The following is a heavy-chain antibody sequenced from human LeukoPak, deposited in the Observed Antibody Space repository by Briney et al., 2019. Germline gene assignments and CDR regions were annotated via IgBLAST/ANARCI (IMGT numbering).Heavy chain of an antibody. V-gene: IGHV1-69*13. Sequence: ASVKVSCKASGGTFSSYAISWVRQAPGQGLAWMGGIIPIFGTANYAQKFQGRVTITADESTSTAYMELSSLRSEDTAVYYCARGRLQRSGFDYWGQGTQVTVSS. J-gene: IGHJ4*02. D-gene: IGHD4-11*01. CDR3: ARGRLQRSGFDY. CDR1: GGTFSSYA. CDR2: IIPIFGTA.